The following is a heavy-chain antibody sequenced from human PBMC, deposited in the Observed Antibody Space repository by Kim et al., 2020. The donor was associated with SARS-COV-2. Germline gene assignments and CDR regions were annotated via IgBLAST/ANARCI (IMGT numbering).Heavy chain of an antibody. CDR1: GFTFSSYG. V-gene: IGHV3-33*01. J-gene: IGHJ6*02. CDR2: IWYDGSNK. D-gene: IGHD3-10*01. Sequence: GGSLRLSCAASGFTFSSYGMHWVRQAPGKGLEWVAVIWYDGSNKYYADSVKGRFTISRDNSKNTLYLQMNSLRAEDTAVYYCARWDYGSVNYYYGMDVWGQGTTVTVSS. CDR3: ARWDYGSVNYYYGMDV.